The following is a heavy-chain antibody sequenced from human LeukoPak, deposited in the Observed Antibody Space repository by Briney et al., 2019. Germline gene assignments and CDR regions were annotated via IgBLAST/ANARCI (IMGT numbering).Heavy chain of an antibody. J-gene: IGHJ3*02. CDR2: INHSGST. V-gene: IGHV4-34*01. D-gene: IGHD3-9*01. Sequence: SETLSLTCAVYGGSFSGYYWSWIRQPPGKGLEWIGEINHSGSTNYNPSLKSRVTISVDTSKNQFSLKLSSVTAADTAVYYCARDGPNPLLTGYFADAFDIWGQGTMVTVSS. CDR3: ARDGPNPLLTGYFADAFDI. CDR1: GGSFSGYY.